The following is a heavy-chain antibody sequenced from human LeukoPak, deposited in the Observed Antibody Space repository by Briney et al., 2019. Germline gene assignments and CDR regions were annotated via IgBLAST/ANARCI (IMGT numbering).Heavy chain of an antibody. J-gene: IGHJ3*02. V-gene: IGHV3-74*01. CDR3: ARVTVPGPWSAFDM. D-gene: IGHD6-19*01. Sequence: GGSLRLSCAASGFTFSSNWMHWVRQAPGKGLVWVSRISSDGSSTTYADSVKGRFTISRDNAKNTLYLQMNSLRAEDTAVYYCARVTVPGPWSAFDMWGQGTMVTVSS. CDR1: GFTFSSNW. CDR2: ISSDGSST.